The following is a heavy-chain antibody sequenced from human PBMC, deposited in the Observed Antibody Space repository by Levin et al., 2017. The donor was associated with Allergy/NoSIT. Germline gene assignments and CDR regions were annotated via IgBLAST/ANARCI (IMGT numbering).Heavy chain of an antibody. CDR2: INGDGSST. V-gene: IGHV3-74*01. Sequence: GESLKISCAASGFIFSRYWMHWVRQAPGKGLVWVSRINGDGSSTSYADSVKGRFTISRDNAKNTMYVQMSSLRAEDTALYYCVRDRGGYTFDSWGQGILVTVTS. CDR1: GFIFSRYW. D-gene: IGHD5-12*01. CDR3: VRDRGGYTFDS. J-gene: IGHJ4*02.